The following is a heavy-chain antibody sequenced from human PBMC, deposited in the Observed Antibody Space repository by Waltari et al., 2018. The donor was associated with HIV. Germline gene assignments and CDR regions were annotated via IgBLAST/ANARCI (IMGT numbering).Heavy chain of an antibody. CDR2: ISGSGVST. CDR1: VFTFSSYA. CDR3: AKGLLGVYCGVDRFDH. V-gene: IGHV3-23*01. D-gene: IGHD2-21*01. Sequence: EVQLLESGEGLVQPGGSLRLSCAASVFTFSSYAMSWVRQAPGKGLGWVSAISGSGVSTCNADSVKGRFTISRDNSKNPLYLQRIDLRAEDAAVYYCAKGLLGVYCGVDRFDHWGQGALVTFS. J-gene: IGHJ4*02.